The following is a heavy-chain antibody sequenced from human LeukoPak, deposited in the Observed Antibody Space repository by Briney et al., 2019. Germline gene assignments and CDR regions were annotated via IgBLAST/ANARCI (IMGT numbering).Heavy chain of an antibody. D-gene: IGHD4-17*01. J-gene: IGHJ4*02. CDR3: ATGASKVTTVFANY. Sequence: RGESLTISCKASGYSFTNCWISWVRQMPGKGLEWMGRIDPSDSYTKYSPSFEGHVTISVDKSISAAFLQWHSLKASDSAMYYCATGASKVTTVFANYWGQGTQVAVSS. CDR1: GYSFTNCW. V-gene: IGHV5-10-1*01. CDR2: IDPSDSYT.